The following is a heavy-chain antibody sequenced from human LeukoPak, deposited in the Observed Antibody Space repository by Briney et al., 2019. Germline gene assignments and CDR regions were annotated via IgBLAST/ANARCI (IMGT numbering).Heavy chain of an antibody. CDR2: IIPIFGTA. CDR3: ARTYCSSTSCYYYFDY. J-gene: IGHJ4*02. D-gene: IGHD2-2*01. CDR1: GGTFGSYA. V-gene: IGHV1-69*13. Sequence: ASVKVSCKASGGTFGSYATSWVRQAPGQGLEWMGGIIPIFGTANYAQKFQGRVKITADESTSTAYMELSSLRSEDTAVYYCARTYCSSTSCYYYFDYWGQGTLVTVSS.